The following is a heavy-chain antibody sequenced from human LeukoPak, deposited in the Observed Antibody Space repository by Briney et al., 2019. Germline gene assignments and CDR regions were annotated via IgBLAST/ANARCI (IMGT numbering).Heavy chain of an antibody. CDR2: IKQDGGEK. CDR1: GFTFSTYW. Sequence: GGSLRLSCAASGFTFSTYWMSWVRQAPGKGLEWVANIKQDGGEKYYVDSVKGRFTISRDNAKNSLYLQMNSLRAEDTAVYYCARNQWLDFDAFDIWGQGTMVTVSS. CDR3: ARNQWLDFDAFDI. D-gene: IGHD6-19*01. J-gene: IGHJ3*02. V-gene: IGHV3-7*01.